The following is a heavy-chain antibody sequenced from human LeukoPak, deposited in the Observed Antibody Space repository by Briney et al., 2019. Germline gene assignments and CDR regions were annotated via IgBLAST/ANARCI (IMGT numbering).Heavy chain of an antibody. CDR2: ISYDGSNK. Sequence: PGGSLRLSCAASGFTFASYGMSWVRQAPGKGLEWVAVISYDGSNKYYADSVKGRFTISRDNSKNTLYRQMNSLRAEDTAVYYCARDEDGASNPLYCTNGVCYSGNSGFDYWGQGTLVTVSS. CDR1: GFTFASYG. V-gene: IGHV3-30*03. D-gene: IGHD2-8*01. CDR3: ARDEDGASNPLYCTNGVCYSGNSGFDY. J-gene: IGHJ4*02.